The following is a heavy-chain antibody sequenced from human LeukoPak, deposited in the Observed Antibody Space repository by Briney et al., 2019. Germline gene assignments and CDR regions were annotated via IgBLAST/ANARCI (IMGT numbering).Heavy chain of an antibody. V-gene: IGHV1-24*01. D-gene: IGHD2-8*02. CDR2: FDPEDGET. CDR1: GYTLTELS. Sequence: ASVKVSCKVSGYTLTELSLHWVRQAPGKGLEWMGAFDPEDGETIYAQKFQGRVTMTRNTSISTAYMELSSLRSEDTAVYYCASGTGVDYWGQGTLVTVSS. CDR3: ASGTGVDY. J-gene: IGHJ4*02.